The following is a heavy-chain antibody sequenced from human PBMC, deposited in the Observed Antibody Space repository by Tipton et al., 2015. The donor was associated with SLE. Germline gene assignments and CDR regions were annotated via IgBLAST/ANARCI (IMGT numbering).Heavy chain of an antibody. V-gene: IGHV4-59*11. Sequence: TLSLTCTVSGGSIGSHYGSWIRQPPGRGPEWIGYESYSGSNYNPSLKVRVTIAMDTSKNEFSLRLSSVTAADTAVYHCARIARLRFGGDVFDFWGQGTMVTVSS. CDR3: ARIARLRFGGDVFDF. D-gene: IGHD5-12*01. CDR2: ESYSGS. J-gene: IGHJ3*01. CDR1: GGSIGSHY.